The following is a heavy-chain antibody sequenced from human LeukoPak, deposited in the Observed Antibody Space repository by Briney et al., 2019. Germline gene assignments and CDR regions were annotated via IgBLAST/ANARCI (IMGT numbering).Heavy chain of an antibody. Sequence: ASVKVSCTASGYTFTSYGINWVRQATGQGLEWMGWMNPNSGNTGYAQKFQGRVTMTRNTSISTAYMELSSLRSEDTAVYYCARGSSSGLPRYYYYYMDVWGKGTTVTVSS. CDR1: GYTFTSYG. D-gene: IGHD6-19*01. V-gene: IGHV1-8*01. J-gene: IGHJ6*03. CDR2: MNPNSGNT. CDR3: ARGSSSGLPRYYYYYMDV.